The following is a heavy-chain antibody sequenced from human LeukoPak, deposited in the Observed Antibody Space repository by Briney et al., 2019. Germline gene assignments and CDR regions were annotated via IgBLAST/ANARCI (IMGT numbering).Heavy chain of an antibody. V-gene: IGHV4-31*03. J-gene: IGHJ4*02. D-gene: IGHD3-22*01. CDR2: IYYGGST. Sequence: SETLSLTCTVSGGSISSGGYFWSWIRQHPGKGLEWIGFIYYGGSTYYNPSFKSRVTISVETSKNQFSLRLSSVTAADTAVYYCARAPYDSSGPFDYWGQGTLVTVSS. CDR3: ARAPYDSSGPFDY. CDR1: GGSISSGGYF.